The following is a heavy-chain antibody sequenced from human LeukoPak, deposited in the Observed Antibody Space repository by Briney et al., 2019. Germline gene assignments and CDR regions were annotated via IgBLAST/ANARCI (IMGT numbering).Heavy chain of an antibody. Sequence: SETLFLTCTVSGGSISSYYWSWIRQPPGRGLGGIGKIIFSGATYYNPSLKSRVTISVDTSKNQFSLKLSSVTAADTAVYYCARGGGGSWGIVVVPAAIGELDYWGQGTLVTVSS. V-gene: IGHV4-59*04. J-gene: IGHJ4*02. CDR2: IIFSGAT. CDR1: GGSISSYY. D-gene: IGHD2-2*02. CDR3: ARGGGGSWGIVVVPAAIGELDY.